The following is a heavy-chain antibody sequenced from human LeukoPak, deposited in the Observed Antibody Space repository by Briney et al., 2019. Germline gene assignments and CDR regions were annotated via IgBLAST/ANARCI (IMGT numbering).Heavy chain of an antibody. CDR3: ARQRYSDY. V-gene: IGHV3-7*04. CDR1: GFTFSRYW. CDR2: IKEDGSEN. Sequence: GGSLRLSCAASGFTFSRYWMTWVRQAPGKGLEWVANIKEDGSENSYVQSVKGRFTISRDNAKNSLYLQLNSLRAEDTAAYFCARQRYSDYWGQGTLVTVSS. D-gene: IGHD1-1*01. J-gene: IGHJ4*02.